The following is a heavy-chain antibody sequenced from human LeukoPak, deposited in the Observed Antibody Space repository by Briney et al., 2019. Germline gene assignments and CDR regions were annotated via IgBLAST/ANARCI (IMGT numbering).Heavy chain of an antibody. D-gene: IGHD4-23*01. CDR2: SRNKATSYTT. CDR1: GFTFSDHY. J-gene: IGHJ3*02. Sequence: GGSLRLSCAASGFTFSDHYMDWVRQAPGKGPEWVGRSRNKATSYTTEYAASVKGRFIISRDDSKNSLYLQMNSLKTEDTAVYYCARDLDYGGNSDAFDIWGQGTMVTVSS. V-gene: IGHV3-72*01. CDR3: ARDLDYGGNSDAFDI.